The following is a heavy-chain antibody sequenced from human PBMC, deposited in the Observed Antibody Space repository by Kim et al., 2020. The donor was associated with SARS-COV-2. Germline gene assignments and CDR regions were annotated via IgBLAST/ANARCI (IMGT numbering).Heavy chain of an antibody. Sequence: GSTNSHPSLKSRVTISVDTSKNQFSLKLSSVTAADTAVYYCARVLVGSDYWGQGTLVTVSS. CDR2: GST. V-gene: IGHV4-34*01. J-gene: IGHJ4*02. D-gene: IGHD2-8*02. CDR3: ARVLVGSDY.